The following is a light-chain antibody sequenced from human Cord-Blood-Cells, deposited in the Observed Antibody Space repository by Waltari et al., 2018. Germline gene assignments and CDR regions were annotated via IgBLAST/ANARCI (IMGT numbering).Light chain of an antibody. CDR1: PIVLYSSNNNTS. CDR3: QHYLSVPCT. J-gene: IGKJ3*01. CDR2: WAS. Sequence: DIVMTQSPDSLALSLGGRANIIFKPSPIVLYSSNNNTSLSWYQQKPGQPPKLLSYWASTRGSGVPDRFRGSGSGTDFNLTISSLETENVAVYYCQHYLSVPCTFGPGTKVDIK. V-gene: IGKV4-1*01.